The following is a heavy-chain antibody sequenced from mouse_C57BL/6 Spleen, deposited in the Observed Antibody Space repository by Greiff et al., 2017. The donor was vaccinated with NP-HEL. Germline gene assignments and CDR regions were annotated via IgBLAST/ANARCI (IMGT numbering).Heavy chain of an antibody. D-gene: IGHD2-4*01. Sequence: QVHVKQSGAELARPGASVKLSCKASGYTFTSYGISWVKQRTGQGLEWIGEIYPRSGNTYYNAKFKGKATLTADKSSSTAYMELRSLTSEDSAVYFCARDYDVGGFAYWGQGTLVTVSA. V-gene: IGHV1-81*01. CDR2: IYPRSGNT. CDR1: GYTFTSYG. J-gene: IGHJ3*01. CDR3: ARDYDVGGFAY.